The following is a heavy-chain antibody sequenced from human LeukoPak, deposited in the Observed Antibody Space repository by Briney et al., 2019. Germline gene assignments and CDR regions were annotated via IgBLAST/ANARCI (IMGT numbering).Heavy chain of an antibody. Sequence: SETLSLTCTVSGGSISSYYWSWIRQPPGKGLEWIGYIYYSGSTNYNPSLKSRVTISVDTSKNQFSLKLSSVTAADTAAYYCARGWTRSSVYDYWGQGTLVTVSS. CDR1: GGSISSYY. D-gene: IGHD3-22*01. CDR2: IYYSGST. J-gene: IGHJ4*02. CDR3: ARGWTRSSVYDY. V-gene: IGHV4-59*01.